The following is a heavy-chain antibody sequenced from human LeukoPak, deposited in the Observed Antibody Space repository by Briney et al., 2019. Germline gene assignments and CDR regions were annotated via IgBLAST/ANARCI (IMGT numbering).Heavy chain of an antibody. Sequence: GGTLRLSCAASGFTFSSYGMHWVRQAPGKGLEWVSFISTSSSYIYYADSVKGRFIISRDNARKSLYLQMNSLRAEDTAVYYCARMLGGGYTGLFDCWGQGTLVTVSS. D-gene: IGHD3-10*02. J-gene: IGHJ4*02. CDR2: ISTSSSYI. CDR1: GFTFSSYG. CDR3: ARMLGGGYTGLFDC. V-gene: IGHV3-21*04.